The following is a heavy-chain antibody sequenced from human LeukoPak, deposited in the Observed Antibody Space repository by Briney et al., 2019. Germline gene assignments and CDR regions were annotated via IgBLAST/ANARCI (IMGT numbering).Heavy chain of an antibody. J-gene: IGHJ4*02. D-gene: IGHD3-22*01. CDR3: AKHSHDGSAPYYEVQFDS. V-gene: IGHV3-23*01. CDR1: GFTFISFA. CDR2: ISRTGVAT. Sequence: PGGSLRLSCAASGFTFISFAMSWVRQAPGKGPEWVSTISRTGVATYYANSVKGRFTISRDNSKNTVYLQMNSLRAEDTAVYYCAKHSHDGSAPYYEVQFDSWGQGTLVTVSS.